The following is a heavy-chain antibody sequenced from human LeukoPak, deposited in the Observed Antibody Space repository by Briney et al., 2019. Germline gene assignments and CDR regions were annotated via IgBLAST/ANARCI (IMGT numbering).Heavy chain of an antibody. CDR1: GGSISSGGYY. V-gene: IGHV4-31*03. J-gene: IGHJ5*02. D-gene: IGHD6-19*01. CDR3: ARVDCSSGWYWVDP. Sequence: SETLSLTCTVSGGSISSGGYYWSWIRQHPGKGLEWIGYIYYSGSTYYNPSLKSRVIISVDTSENQLSLNLTSVTAADTAVYYCARVDCSSGWYWVDPWGQGTLVTVSS. CDR2: IYYSGST.